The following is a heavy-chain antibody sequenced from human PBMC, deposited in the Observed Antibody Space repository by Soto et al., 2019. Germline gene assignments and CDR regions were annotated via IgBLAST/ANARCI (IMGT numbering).Heavy chain of an antibody. CDR1: GFTFSSYG. CDR2: ISYDGSNK. D-gene: IGHD3-3*01. J-gene: IGHJ6*02. CDR3: TTDWSGSYYGMDV. Sequence: GGSLRLSCAAPGFTFSSYGMHWVRQAPGKGLEWVAVISYDGSNKYYADSVKGRFTISRDNSKNTLYLQMNSLKTEDTAVYYCTTDWSGSYYGMDVWGQGTTVTVSS. V-gene: IGHV3-30*03.